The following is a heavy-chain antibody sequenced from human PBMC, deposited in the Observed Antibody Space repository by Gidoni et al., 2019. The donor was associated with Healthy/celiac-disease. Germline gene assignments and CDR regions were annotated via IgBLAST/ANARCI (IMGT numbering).Heavy chain of an antibody. CDR1: GFTFSSYS. CDR3: ARGLPIQGGVIITFYFDY. Sequence: EVQLVESGGGLVKPGGSLRLSCAASGFTFSSYSMNWVRQAPGKGLEWVSSISSSSSYIYYADSVKGRFTIFRDNAKNSLYLQMNSLRAEDTAVYYCARGLPIQGGVIITFYFDYWGQGTLVTVSS. V-gene: IGHV3-21*01. J-gene: IGHJ4*02. CDR2: ISSSSSYI. D-gene: IGHD3-10*01.